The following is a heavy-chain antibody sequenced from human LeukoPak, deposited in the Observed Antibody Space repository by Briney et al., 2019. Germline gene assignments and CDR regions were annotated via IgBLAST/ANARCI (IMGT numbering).Heavy chain of an antibody. V-gene: IGHV4-34*01. J-gene: IGHJ5*02. CDR1: GGSFSGYY. D-gene: IGHD3-22*01. CDR3: ARAPDYYDSSGCSFDP. Sequence: SETLSLTCAVYGGSFSGYYWSWIRQPPGKGLEWIGEINHSGSTNYNPSLKSRVTISVDTSKNQFSLKLSSVTAADTAVYYCARAPDYYDSSGCSFDPWGQGTLVTVSS. CDR2: INHSGST.